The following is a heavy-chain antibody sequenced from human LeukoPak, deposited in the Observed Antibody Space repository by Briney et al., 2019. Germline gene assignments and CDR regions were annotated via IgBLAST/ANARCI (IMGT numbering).Heavy chain of an antibody. CDR2: ISSSSGTI. V-gene: IGHV3-48*04. D-gene: IGHD3-22*01. Sequence: GGSLRLSCAASGFTFSSYSMNWVRQAPGKGLEWVSYISSSSGTIYYADSVKGRFTISRDNAKNSLYLQMNSLRAEDTAVYYCAGVESSSGYYYFDYWGQGTLVTVSS. J-gene: IGHJ4*02. CDR1: GFTFSSYS. CDR3: AGVESSSGYYYFDY.